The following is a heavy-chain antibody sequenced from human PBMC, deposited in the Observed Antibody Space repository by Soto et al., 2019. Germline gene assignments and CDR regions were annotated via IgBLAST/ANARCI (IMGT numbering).Heavy chain of an antibody. CDR2: IWYDGSNK. V-gene: IGHV3-33*01. D-gene: IGHD3-22*01. Sequence: QVQLVESGGGVVQPGRYLRLSCAASGFTFSSYGMHWVRQAPGKGLEWVAVIWYDGSNKYYADSVKGRFTISRDNSKNTLDLQMNSLGADDTAVYDGARVNGRDYYDSSGFVYWGQGTLVTVSS. CDR1: GFTFSSYG. J-gene: IGHJ4*02. CDR3: ARVNGRDYYDSSGFVY.